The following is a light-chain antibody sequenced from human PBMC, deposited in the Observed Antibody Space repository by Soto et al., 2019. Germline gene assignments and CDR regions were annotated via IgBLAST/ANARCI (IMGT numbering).Light chain of an antibody. CDR3: ATWDDSLSRYV. CDR1: ISNIGSDS. J-gene: IGLJ1*01. Sequence: QPVLTQSPSASGIPGQKVTIPCSGSISNIGSDSVSWFQQLPGSAPRLLIYTDHQRASGVPDRFSGYKSGTSASLDISGLQSADEAVYYCATWDDSLSRYVFGTGTKLTVL. CDR2: TDH. V-gene: IGLV1-47*02.